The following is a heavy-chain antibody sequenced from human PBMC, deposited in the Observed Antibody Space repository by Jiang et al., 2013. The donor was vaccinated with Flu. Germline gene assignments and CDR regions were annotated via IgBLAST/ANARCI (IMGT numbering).Heavy chain of an antibody. Sequence: GSGLVKPSGTLSLMCVVSGGSISGGNWWSWVRQSPGRGLEWVGEIFHSGKTNYNPSLKSRVTISVDKSNNLLSLRLKSVTAADTAVYYCAREGAAVGTGGIAVASFDSWGQGDPGHRLL. J-gene: IGHJ4*02. CDR2: IFHSGKT. V-gene: IGHV4-4*02. CDR1: GGSISGGNW. D-gene: IGHD6-19*01. CDR3: AREGAAVGTGGIAVASFDS.